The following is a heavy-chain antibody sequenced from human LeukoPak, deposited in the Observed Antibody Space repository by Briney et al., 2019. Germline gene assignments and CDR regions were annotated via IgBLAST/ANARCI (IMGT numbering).Heavy chain of an antibody. J-gene: IGHJ4*02. CDR2: IYYSGST. CDR3: ARGTAAAVPFLTG. Sequence: KPSETLSPTCTVSGGSISSSSYYWGWIRQPRGKGLEWIGSIYYSGSTYYNPSLKSRVTISVDTSKNQFSLKLSSVTAADTAVYYCARGTAAAVPFLTGWGQGTLVTVSS. V-gene: IGHV4-39*07. D-gene: IGHD3-9*01. CDR1: GGSISSSSYY.